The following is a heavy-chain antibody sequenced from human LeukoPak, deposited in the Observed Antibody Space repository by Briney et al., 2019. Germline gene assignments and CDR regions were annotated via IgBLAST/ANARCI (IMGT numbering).Heavy chain of an antibody. CDR2: IYYSGST. CDR1: GGSISSGGYY. CDR3: AREIAARPEGYYYYYMDV. Sequence: SQTLSLTCTVSGGSISSGGYYWSWIRQHPGKGLEWIGYIYYSGSTYYNPSLKSRVTISVDTSKNQFSLMLSSVTAADTAVYYCAREIAARPEGYYYYYMDVWAKGPRSPSP. D-gene: IGHD6-6*01. J-gene: IGHJ6*03. V-gene: IGHV4-31*03.